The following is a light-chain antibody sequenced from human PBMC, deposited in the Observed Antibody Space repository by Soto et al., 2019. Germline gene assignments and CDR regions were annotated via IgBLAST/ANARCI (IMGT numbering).Light chain of an antibody. CDR2: LEGSGSY. V-gene: IGLV4-60*03. Sequence: QTVVTQSSSASASLGSSVKLTCTLSSGHSSYIIAWHQQQPGKAPRYLMKLEGSGSYNKGSGVPDRFSGSSSGADRYLTISNLQSEDEADYYCETWDSKAVVFGGGTKVTV. CDR3: ETWDSKAVV. CDR1: SGHSSYI. J-gene: IGLJ2*01.